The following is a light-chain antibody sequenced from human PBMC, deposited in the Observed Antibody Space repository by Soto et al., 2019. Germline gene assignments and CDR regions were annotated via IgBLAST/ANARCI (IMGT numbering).Light chain of an antibody. Sequence: QTVVTQEPSFSVSPGGTMTFTCGLSSGSVSTNYYPSWYQQTPGQAPRTLIYNTNSRSSGVPDRFSGSILGNKAALTITGAQADDESDYYCVLYMGLGISVFGGGTKLTVL. CDR2: NTN. V-gene: IGLV8-61*01. CDR1: SGSVSTNYY. CDR3: VLYMGLGISV. J-gene: IGLJ2*01.